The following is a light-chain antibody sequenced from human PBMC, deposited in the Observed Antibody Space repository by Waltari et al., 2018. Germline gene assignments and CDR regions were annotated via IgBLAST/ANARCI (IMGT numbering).Light chain of an antibody. Sequence: QSALTQPAAVSGSPGQSITIPCTGTTSDVGGFNYVSWYQQHPGKAPKLLIFDVSSRYSGVSDLFSGSKSGNTASLTISGLQPEDEGEYYCTSYTVINTVIFGGGTLLTVL. CDR3: TSYTVINTVI. V-gene: IGLV2-14*03. CDR1: TSDVGGFNY. CDR2: DVS. J-gene: IGLJ2*01.